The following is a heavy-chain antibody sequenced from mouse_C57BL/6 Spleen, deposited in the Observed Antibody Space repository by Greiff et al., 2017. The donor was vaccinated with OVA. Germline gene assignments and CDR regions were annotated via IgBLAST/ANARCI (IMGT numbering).Heavy chain of an antibody. CDR3: ARKAAGLTGTNYAMDY. D-gene: IGHD4-1*01. V-gene: IGHV1-69*01. J-gene: IGHJ4*01. CDR2: IDPSDSYT. CDR1: GYTFTSYW. Sequence: QVQLQQPGAELVMPGASVKLSCKASGYTFTSYWMHWVKQRPGQGLEWIGEIDPSDSYTNYTQKFKGKSTLTVDKSSSTAYMQLSSLTSEDSAVYYCARKAAGLTGTNYAMDYWGQGTSVTVSA.